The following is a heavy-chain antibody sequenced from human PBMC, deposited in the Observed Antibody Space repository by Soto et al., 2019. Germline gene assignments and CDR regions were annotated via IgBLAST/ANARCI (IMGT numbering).Heavy chain of an antibody. J-gene: IGHJ4*02. CDR3: TRVRNSGYGQQSDY. CDR2: INQEGSEK. CDR1: GFTFTEYW. Sequence: EVQLVESGGGLVQPGGSLRLSCAASGFTFTEYWMSWVRQVPGKGLQWVANINQEGSEKYSLDSVKGRFTISRDNAKNSVSLHMNGLRAEDTAVYYCTRVRNSGYGQQSDYWGQGTLVTVSS. D-gene: IGHD5-12*01. V-gene: IGHV3-7*03.